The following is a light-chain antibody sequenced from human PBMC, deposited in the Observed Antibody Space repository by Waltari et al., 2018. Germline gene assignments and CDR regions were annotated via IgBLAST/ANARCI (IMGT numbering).Light chain of an antibody. CDR3: QSADTNNIVV. CDR2: KDT. V-gene: IGLV3-25*03. Sequence: SYELTQPPSVSVSPGQTARITCSGDALPKQYAYWYQPKPGQAPVQVIYKDTERPSGIRERFAGSVSGTTVTLIISGVQAEDEAYYYCQSADTNNIVVFGGGTKLTV. CDR1: ALPKQY. J-gene: IGLJ2*01.